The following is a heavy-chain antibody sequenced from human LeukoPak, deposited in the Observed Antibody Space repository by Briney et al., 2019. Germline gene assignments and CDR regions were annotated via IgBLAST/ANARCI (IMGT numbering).Heavy chain of an antibody. CDR3: AREKAVAGTFSLFDY. V-gene: IGHV4-61*02. CDR2: IYTSGST. Sequence: PSETLSLTCTVSGGSISSGSYYWSWIRQPAGKGLEWIGRIYTSGSTNYNPSLKSRVTISVDTSKNQFSLKLGSVTAADTAVYYCAREKAVAGTFSLFDYWGQGTLVTVSS. J-gene: IGHJ4*02. D-gene: IGHD6-19*01. CDR1: GGSISSGSYY.